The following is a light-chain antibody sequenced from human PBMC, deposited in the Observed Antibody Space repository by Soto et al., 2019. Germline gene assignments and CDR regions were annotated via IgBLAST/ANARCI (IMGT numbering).Light chain of an antibody. CDR3: QQSSNWPPIN. J-gene: IGKJ5*01. CDR1: QSVSSY. CDR2: DAS. Sequence: EIVFTQSPSTLSLSPVEGATLSFRASQSVSSYLAWYQQKPGQAPRLLIYDASNRATGIPAGFSGSGSGTDFTLTISSLEPEDFAVYYCQQSSNWPPINFGQGTRLEIK. V-gene: IGKV3-11*01.